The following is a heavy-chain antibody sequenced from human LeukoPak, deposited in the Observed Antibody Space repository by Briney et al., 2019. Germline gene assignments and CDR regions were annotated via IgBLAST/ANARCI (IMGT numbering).Heavy chain of an antibody. CDR1: GYTFTSYY. D-gene: IGHD4-23*01. Sequence: ASVKVSCKASGYTFTSYYMHWVRQAPGQGLEWMGIINPSGGSTSYAQKFQGRVTMTRDMSTSTVYMELSSLRSEDTAVYYCARGGGTVVKGDDAFDIWGQGTMVTVSS. J-gene: IGHJ3*02. CDR2: INPSGGST. V-gene: IGHV1-46*01. CDR3: ARGGGTVVKGDDAFDI.